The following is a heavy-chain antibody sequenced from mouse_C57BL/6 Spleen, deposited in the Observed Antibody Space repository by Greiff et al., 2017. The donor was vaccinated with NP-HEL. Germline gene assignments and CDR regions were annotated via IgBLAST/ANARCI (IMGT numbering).Heavy chain of an antibody. CDR3: ARSGDGYPFAY. D-gene: IGHD2-3*01. CDR2: IDPSDSYT. Sequence: VQLQQPGAELVKPGASVKLSCKASGYTFTSYWMQWVKQRPGQGLEWIGEIDPSDSYTNYNQKFKGKATLTVDTSSSTAYMQLSSLTSEDSAVYYCARSGDGYPFAYWGQGTLVTVSA. V-gene: IGHV1-50*01. CDR1: GYTFTSYW. J-gene: IGHJ3*01.